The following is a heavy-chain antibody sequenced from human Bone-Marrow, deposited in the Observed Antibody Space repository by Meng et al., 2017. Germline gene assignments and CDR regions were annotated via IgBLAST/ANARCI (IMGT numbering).Heavy chain of an antibody. CDR3: TIYTSGHI. D-gene: IGHD6-19*01. Sequence: GESLKISCVGSEVTISGSDLHCVRQASGKGLEWVGRIGSTRKNYETAYAASMRGKFTISRDDSKNTAYLQMNNLKTEDTAVYYCTIYTSGHIWGQGTTVTVSS. CDR1: EVTISGSD. CDR2: IGSTRKNYET. V-gene: IGHV3-73*01. J-gene: IGHJ3*02.